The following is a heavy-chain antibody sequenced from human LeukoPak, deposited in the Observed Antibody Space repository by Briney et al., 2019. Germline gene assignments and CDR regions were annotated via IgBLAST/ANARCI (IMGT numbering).Heavy chain of an antibody. V-gene: IGHV4-34*01. CDR2: INHSGRT. CDR1: GGSFCGYY. Sequence: SQTLSLTCAVSGGSFCGYYWSWIRHPPWQWRELIGEINHSGRTNYNPSLKSRVTISVDTSKNQFSLKLSSVTAADTAVYYCARGVVRYCDGLGYWGEGTLVSVSS. CDR3: ARGVVRYCDGLGY. J-gene: IGHJ4*02. D-gene: IGHD3-9*01.